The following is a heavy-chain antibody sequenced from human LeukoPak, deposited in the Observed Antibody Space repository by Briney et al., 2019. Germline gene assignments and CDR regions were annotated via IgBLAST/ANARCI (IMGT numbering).Heavy chain of an antibody. Sequence: ASVKVSCKASGYTFTSYAMNWVRQAPGQGLEWMGWINTNTGNPTYAQGFTGRFVFSLDTSVSTANLQISSLKAEDTAVYYCAREGLDYYDSSGYSELDYWGQGTLVTVSS. CDR2: INTNTGNP. J-gene: IGHJ4*02. D-gene: IGHD3-22*01. CDR1: GYTFTSYA. V-gene: IGHV7-4-1*02. CDR3: AREGLDYYDSSGYSELDY.